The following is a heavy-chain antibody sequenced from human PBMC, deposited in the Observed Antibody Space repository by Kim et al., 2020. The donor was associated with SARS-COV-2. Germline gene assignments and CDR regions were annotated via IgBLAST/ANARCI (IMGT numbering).Heavy chain of an antibody. V-gene: IGHV1-8*01. CDR2: MNPNSGTT. D-gene: IGHD6-13*01. Sequence: ASVKVSCKASGYTFTSYDINWVRQATGQGLEWMGWMNPNSGTTGYAQKFQGRVTMTRNTSISTAYMELSSLRSEDTAVYYCARGTGSSSWYGGDAFDIWGQGTMVTVSS. J-gene: IGHJ3*02. CDR1: GYTFTSYD. CDR3: ARGTGSSSWYGGDAFDI.